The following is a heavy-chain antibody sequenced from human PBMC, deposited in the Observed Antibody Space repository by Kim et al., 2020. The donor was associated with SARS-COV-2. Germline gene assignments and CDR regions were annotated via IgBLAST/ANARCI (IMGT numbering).Heavy chain of an antibody. CDR2: ISYDGSKR. Sequence: GGSLRLSCAASGFTFNNYGLQWVRQAPGKGLEWVALISYDGSKRYYADSVKGRFTVSRDNSQETLYLHMSSLRPDDTAVYDCARDRGVFYLGGSHHLAQWGQGTLVTVSS. J-gene: IGHJ4*02. CDR3: ARDRGVFYLGGSHHLAQ. D-gene: IGHD3-16*01. V-gene: IGHV3-30*03. CDR1: GFTFNNYG.